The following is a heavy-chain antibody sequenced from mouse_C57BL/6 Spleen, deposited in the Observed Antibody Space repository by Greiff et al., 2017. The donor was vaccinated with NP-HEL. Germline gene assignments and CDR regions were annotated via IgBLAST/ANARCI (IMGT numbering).Heavy chain of an antibody. CDR1: GFSFNTYA. Sequence: GGGLVQPKGSLKLSCAASGFSFNTYAMNWVRQAPGKGLEWVARIRSKSNNYATYYADSVKDRFTISRDDSESMLYLQMNNLKTEDTAMYYCVRHPYYDPYYVDYWGQGTTLTVSS. V-gene: IGHV10-1*01. CDR3: VRHPYYDPYYVDY. J-gene: IGHJ2*01. CDR2: IRSKSNNYAT. D-gene: IGHD2-10*01.